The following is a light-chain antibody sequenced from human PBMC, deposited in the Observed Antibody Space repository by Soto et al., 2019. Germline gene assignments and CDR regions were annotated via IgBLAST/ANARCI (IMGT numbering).Light chain of an antibody. CDR2: GAS. V-gene: IGKV3-20*01. Sequence: EIVLTQSPGTLSLSPGERATLSCRASQSVSSSYLAWYQQKPGQAPRLLIYGASSRATGVPDRFRGSGSGTDFTLTIRRLEPEDFAVYYCQQYAGSPYTFGQGTKLEIK. J-gene: IGKJ2*01. CDR1: QSVSSSY. CDR3: QQYAGSPYT.